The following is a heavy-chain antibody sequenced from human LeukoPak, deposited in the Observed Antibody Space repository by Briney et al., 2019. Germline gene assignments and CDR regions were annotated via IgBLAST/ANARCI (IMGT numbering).Heavy chain of an antibody. CDR3: ARDANGGYYGMDV. CDR2: INPSGGST. CDR1: GYTFTSYY. V-gene: IGHV1-46*01. J-gene: IGHJ6*02. Sequence: GASVKVSCKASGYTFTSYYMHWVRQAPGKGLEWMGIINPSGGSTSYAQKFQGRVTMTRDTSTSTVYMELSSLRSEHAAVYYCARDANGGYYGMDVWGQGTTVTVSS. D-gene: IGHD4-23*01.